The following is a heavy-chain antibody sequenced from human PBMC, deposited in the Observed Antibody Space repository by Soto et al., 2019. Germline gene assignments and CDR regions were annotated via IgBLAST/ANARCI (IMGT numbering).Heavy chain of an antibody. CDR2: ISSSSGYI. J-gene: IGHJ4*02. CDR3: ARDYTYYSDSSGYYPGY. CDR1: GFTFSSYS. D-gene: IGHD3-22*01. Sequence: VGSLRLSCAASGFTFSSYSMNWVRQAPGRGLEWVSSISSSSGYIYYADSVKGRFTISRDNAKNSLYLQMNSLRAGDTAVYYCARDYTYYSDSSGYYPGYWGQGTLVTVSS. V-gene: IGHV3-21*01.